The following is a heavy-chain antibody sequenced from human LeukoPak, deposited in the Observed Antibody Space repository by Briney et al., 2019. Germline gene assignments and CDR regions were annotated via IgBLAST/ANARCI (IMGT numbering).Heavy chain of an antibody. CDR1: GYIFTSYF. CDR2: INPSGGST. V-gene: IGHV1-46*01. CDR3: ARALPHRRLMDTTMEQHWFDP. J-gene: IGHJ5*02. D-gene: IGHD5-18*01. Sequence: ASVKVSCKASGYIFTSYFKHWVRQAPGQGLEWMGLINPSGGSTKYAQKFQGRVTMTRDMSTSTVYMELSSLRSEDTAVYYCARALPHRRLMDTTMEQHWFDPWGQGTLVTVSS.